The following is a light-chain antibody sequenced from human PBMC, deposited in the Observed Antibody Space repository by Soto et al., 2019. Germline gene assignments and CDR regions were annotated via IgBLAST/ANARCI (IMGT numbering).Light chain of an antibody. CDR3: QSYDSSLSEV. Sequence: QSVLTQPPSVSGAPGQRVTTSCTGSSSNIGAGYDVHWYQQLPGTAPKLLIYGNSNRPSGVPDRFSGSKSGTSASLAITGLQAEDEADYYCQSYDSSLSEVFGTGPKVTVL. V-gene: IGLV1-40*01. CDR1: SSNIGAGYD. CDR2: GNS. J-gene: IGLJ1*01.